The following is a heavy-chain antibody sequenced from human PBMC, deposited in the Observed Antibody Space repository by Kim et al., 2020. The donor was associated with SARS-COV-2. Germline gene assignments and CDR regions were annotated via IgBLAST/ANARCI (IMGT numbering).Heavy chain of an antibody. CDR3: ARDRDYGDAFDI. V-gene: IGHV3-72*01. D-gene: IGHD4-17*01. CDR2: TRNKANSYTT. CDR1: GFTFSDHY. Sequence: GGSLRLSCAASGFTFSDHYMDWVRQAPGKGLEWVGRTRNKANSYTTEYAASVKGRFTISRDDSKNSLYLQMNSVKTEYTAVYYCARDRDYGDAFDIWGQGTMVTVSS. J-gene: IGHJ3*02.